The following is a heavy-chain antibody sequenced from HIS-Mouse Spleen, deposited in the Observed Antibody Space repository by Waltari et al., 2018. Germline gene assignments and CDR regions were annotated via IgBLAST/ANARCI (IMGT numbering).Heavy chain of an antibody. V-gene: IGHV1-18*01. CDR2: IRAYNGNP. D-gene: IGHD3-3*01. Sequence: QVQLVQSGAEVKKPGASVKVSCKASGYTFTSYGISWVRQAPGQGLEWMGRIRAYNGNPNDAPKLQGRVTMTTDTSTSTAYMELRSLRSDDTAVYYCARESPRYDFCDYWGQGTLVTVSS. CDR3: ARESPRYDFCDY. CDR1: GYTFTSYG. J-gene: IGHJ4*02.